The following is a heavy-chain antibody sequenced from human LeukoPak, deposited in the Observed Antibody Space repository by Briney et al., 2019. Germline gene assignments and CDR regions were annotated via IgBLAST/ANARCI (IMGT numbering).Heavy chain of an antibody. D-gene: IGHD4-17*01. Sequence: KPSETLSLTCTVSGGSISSSSYYWGWIRQPPGKGLEWIGSIYYSGSTYYNPSLKSRVTISVDTSKNQFSLKLSSVTAADTAVYYCAREGNYGDYPGYWGQGTLVTVSS. CDR3: AREGNYGDYPGY. J-gene: IGHJ4*02. CDR2: IYYSGST. V-gene: IGHV4-39*07. CDR1: GGSISSSSYY.